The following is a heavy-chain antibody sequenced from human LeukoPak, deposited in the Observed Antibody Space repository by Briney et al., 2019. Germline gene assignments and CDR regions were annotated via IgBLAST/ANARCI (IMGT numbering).Heavy chain of an antibody. Sequence: PGGSLRLSCAASGFTFSTYSMSWVRQAPGKGLEWVSYISSSGGTKYYAASVKGRFTISGDNAKNSLYLQMNSLRDEDTAVYYCARDITSDWSYWGQGTLVTVSS. CDR3: ARDITSDWSY. J-gene: IGHJ4*02. CDR2: ISSSGGTK. V-gene: IGHV3-48*02. CDR1: GFTFSTYS. D-gene: IGHD3-9*01.